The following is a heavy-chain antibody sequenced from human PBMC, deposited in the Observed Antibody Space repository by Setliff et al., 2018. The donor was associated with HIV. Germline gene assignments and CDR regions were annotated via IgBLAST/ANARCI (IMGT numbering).Heavy chain of an antibody. D-gene: IGHD3-9*01. CDR3: SRVHSPLYYDILTGYLDY. Sequence: PGGSLRLSCTTSGFTFGDYRMSWVRQAPGKGLEWVASIKHHGGEKHYVESVEGRFTISRDNAKNSLYLQMNSLKTEDTAVYYCSRVHSPLYYDILTGYLDYWGQGTLVTVSS. CDR2: IKHHGGEK. J-gene: IGHJ4*02. V-gene: IGHV3-7*03. CDR1: GFTFGDYR.